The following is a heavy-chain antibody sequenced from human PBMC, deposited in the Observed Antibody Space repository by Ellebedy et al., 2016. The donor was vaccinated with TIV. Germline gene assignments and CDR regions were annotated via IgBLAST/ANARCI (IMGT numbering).Heavy chain of an antibody. CDR1: GGTFSSYS. J-gene: IGHJ3*02. CDR2: IIPILDIT. D-gene: IGHD7-27*01. V-gene: IGHV1-69*04. CDR3: ARAPPPRGDRSADAFDI. Sequence: AASVKVSCKASGGTFSSYSINWVRQAPGHGLEWMGRIIPILDITNYAQNFQGRVTITADKSTSTAYMELHSLRSEDTAVYYCARAPPPRGDRSADAFDIWGQGTMVTVS.